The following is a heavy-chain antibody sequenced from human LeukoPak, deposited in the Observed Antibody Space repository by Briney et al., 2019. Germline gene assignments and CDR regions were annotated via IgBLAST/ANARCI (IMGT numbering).Heavy chain of an antibody. V-gene: IGHV4-30-4*01. CDR1: GGSISSGDYY. CDR3: ASFCSSTSCYGGY. CDR2: IYYSGST. D-gene: IGHD2-2*01. J-gene: IGHJ4*02. Sequence: PSQTLSLTCTVSGGSISSGDYYWSWIRRPPGKGLEWIGYIYYSGSTYYNPSLKSRVTISVDTSKNQFSLKLSSVTAADTAVYYCASFCSSTSCYGGYWGQGTLVTVSS.